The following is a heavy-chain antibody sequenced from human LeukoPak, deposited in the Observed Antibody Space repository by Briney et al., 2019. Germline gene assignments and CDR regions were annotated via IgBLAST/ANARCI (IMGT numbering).Heavy chain of an antibody. J-gene: IGHJ4*02. CDR1: GGSISSYY. CDR3: ARDRLNSSGWKGSFDY. CDR2: IYYSGST. D-gene: IGHD6-19*01. Sequence: SETLSLTCTVSGGSISSYYWSWIRQPPGKGLEWIGYIYYSGSTSYNPSLKSRVTISVDTSKNQFSLKLSSVTAADTAVYYCARDRLNSSGWKGSFDYWGQGTLVTVSS. V-gene: IGHV4-59*01.